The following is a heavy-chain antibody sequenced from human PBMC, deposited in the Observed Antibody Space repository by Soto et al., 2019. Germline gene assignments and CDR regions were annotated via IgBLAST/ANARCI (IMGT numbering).Heavy chain of an antibody. Sequence: SGPTLVNPTQTLTLTCTFSGFSLSTSGVGVGWIRQPPGKALEWLALIYWDDDKRYSPSLKSRLTITKDTSKNQVVLTMTNMELVDTAFFYWAHRLGGFGPVDYGGQGTLVTVPS. D-gene: IGHD3-10*01. CDR3: AHRLGGFGPVDY. V-gene: IGHV2-5*02. CDR2: IYWDDDK. CDR1: GFSLSTSGVG. J-gene: IGHJ4*02.